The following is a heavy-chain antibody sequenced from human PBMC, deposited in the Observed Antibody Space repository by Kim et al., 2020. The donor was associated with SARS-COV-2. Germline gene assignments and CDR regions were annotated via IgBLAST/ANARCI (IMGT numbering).Heavy chain of an antibody. CDR3: ARVPGGYFDY. Sequence: STNYHPSLKSRVTISVDTSKNQFSLKLSSVTAADTAVYYCARVPGGYFDYWGQGTLVTVSS. J-gene: IGHJ4*02. CDR2: ST. V-gene: IGHV4-34*01.